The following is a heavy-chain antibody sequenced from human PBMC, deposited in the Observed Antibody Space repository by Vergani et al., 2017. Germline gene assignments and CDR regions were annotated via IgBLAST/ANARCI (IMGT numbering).Heavy chain of an antibody. Sequence: QVQLQESGPGLVKPSETLSLTCAVSGFSIDNGYYWDWIRQPPGKGLEWIGSIYRTGRTHFNPSLKSRVTISVDTSNNHFSLMLNSLTDADTAVYYCARRSGIVYVIVSGPQYFFDFWGQGTLVTVSS. CDR2: IYRTGRT. D-gene: IGHD5/OR15-5a*01. V-gene: IGHV4-38-2*01. CDR1: GFSIDNGYY. CDR3: ARRSGIVYVIVSGPQYFFDF. J-gene: IGHJ4*02.